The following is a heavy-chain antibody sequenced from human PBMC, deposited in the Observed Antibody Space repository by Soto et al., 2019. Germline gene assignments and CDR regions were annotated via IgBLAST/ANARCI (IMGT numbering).Heavy chain of an antibody. Sequence: EVLLLESGGGLIQPGGSLRLSCAASGFPFSSFSMTWVRQAPGKGLEWVSTIDPAGGRTYYGDSVKGRFTISRDNSKYMLYLKMTVLRAEDRAIYYCAKRRTEEATILDFWGQGTLGSVSS. V-gene: IGHV3-23*01. D-gene: IGHD5-12*01. CDR1: GFPFSSFS. J-gene: IGHJ4*02. CDR3: AKRRTEEATILDF. CDR2: IDPAGGRT.